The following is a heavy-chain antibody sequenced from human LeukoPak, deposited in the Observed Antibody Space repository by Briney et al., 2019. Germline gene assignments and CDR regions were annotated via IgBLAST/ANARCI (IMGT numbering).Heavy chain of an antibody. CDR2: IYSDGTP. V-gene: IGHV3-66*02. D-gene: IGHD3-22*01. CDR1: GFTVSTDY. Sequence: GGSLRLSCAASGFTVSTDYANWVRQAPGKGLEWVSIIYSDGTPYYADSVRGRFTISRDNSKNTVYLQMNSLRAEDTAVYYCARESFRYYDSSGYYLWGQGTLVTVSS. J-gene: IGHJ5*02. CDR3: ARESFRYYDSSGYYL.